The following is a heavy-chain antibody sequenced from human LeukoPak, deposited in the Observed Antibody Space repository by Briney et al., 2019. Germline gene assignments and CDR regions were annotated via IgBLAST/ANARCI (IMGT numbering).Heavy chain of an antibody. CDR3: AADRKLRYNWEIIYYYYGMDV. CDR1: GFTFTSSA. CDR2: IVVGSGNT. Sequence: SVTVSCKASGFTFTSSAMQWVRQARGQRLEWIGWIVVGSGNTNYAQKFQERVTITRDMSTSTAYMELSSLRSEDTAVYYCAADRKLRYNWEIIYYYYGMDVSGQGTTVTVSS. V-gene: IGHV1-58*02. J-gene: IGHJ6*02. D-gene: IGHD5-24*01.